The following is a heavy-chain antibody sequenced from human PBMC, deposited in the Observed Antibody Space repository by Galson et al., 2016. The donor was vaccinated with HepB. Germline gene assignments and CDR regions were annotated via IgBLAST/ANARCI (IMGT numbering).Heavy chain of an antibody. CDR3: AREPGFGAYHYYGMDV. Sequence: SLRLSCAASGFTLSSYGMHWVRQAPGKGLEWVAVIWHDGSIKFYADSVKGRFTISRDNSKNTLDLQMNSLRAEETAVYYCAREPGFGAYHYYGMDVWGQGTTVTVSS. V-gene: IGHV3-33*01. CDR2: IWHDGSIK. D-gene: IGHD3-10*01. CDR1: GFTLSSYG. J-gene: IGHJ6*02.